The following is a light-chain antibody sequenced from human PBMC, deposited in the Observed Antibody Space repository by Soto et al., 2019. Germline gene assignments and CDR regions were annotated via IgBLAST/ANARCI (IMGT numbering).Light chain of an antibody. CDR2: LAS. V-gene: IGKV3-20*01. J-gene: IGKJ2*01. Sequence: EIVLTQSPGTLSLSAGERATLSCRASQSVGGTYLAWYQQKDGQAPRLLIYLASSRATGIPDRFNGSGSGTDFTLTISRLEAEDFAVYYCQQYGSSPYTFGQGTMLEIK. CDR3: QQYGSSPYT. CDR1: QSVGGTY.